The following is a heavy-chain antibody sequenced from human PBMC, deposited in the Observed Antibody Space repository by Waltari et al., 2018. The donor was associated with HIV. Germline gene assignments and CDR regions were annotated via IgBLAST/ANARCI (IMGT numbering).Heavy chain of an antibody. J-gene: IGHJ5*02. CDR3: AKDHMTTVTTGSWFDP. D-gene: IGHD4-17*01. Sequence: EVQLVESGGGLVQPGRSLRLSCAASGFTFADYAMHWVRQAPGKGLEWVSGISWNSGSIGYADSVKGRFTISRDNAKNSLYLQMNSLRAEDTALYYCAKDHMTTVTTGSWFDPWGQGTLVTVSS. V-gene: IGHV3-9*01. CDR2: ISWNSGSI. CDR1: GFTFADYA.